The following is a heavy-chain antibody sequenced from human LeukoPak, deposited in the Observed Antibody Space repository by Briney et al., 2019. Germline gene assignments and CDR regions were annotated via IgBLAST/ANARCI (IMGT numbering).Heavy chain of an antibody. CDR2: IKQDGSEK. J-gene: IGHJ4*02. CDR1: GFTFSNYW. CDR3: ARVYNWNYFDY. D-gene: IGHD1-20*01. Sequence: GGSLRLSCAASGFTFSNYWMSWVRQAPGKGVEWVADIKQDGSEKYYVDSVKGRFTISRDNAKNSPYLQMNSLRAEDTAVFYCARVYNWNYFDYWGQGTLVTVSS. V-gene: IGHV3-7*05.